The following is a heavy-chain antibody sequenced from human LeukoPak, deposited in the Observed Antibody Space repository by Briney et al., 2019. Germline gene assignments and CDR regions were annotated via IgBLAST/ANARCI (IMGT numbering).Heavy chain of an antibody. CDR3: ARVEGGGRRGYWFDP. V-gene: IGHV1-18*01. J-gene: IGHJ5*02. D-gene: IGHD3-16*01. CDR2: SSTYNGNT. CDR1: GYIFTSYG. Sequence: GASVKVSCKASGYIFTSYGISWVRQAPGLGLEWMGWSSTYNGNTNYAQKFQGRVTMTTDTSTSTAYTELRSLTSDDTAVYYCARVEGGGRRGYWFDPWGQGTLVTVSS.